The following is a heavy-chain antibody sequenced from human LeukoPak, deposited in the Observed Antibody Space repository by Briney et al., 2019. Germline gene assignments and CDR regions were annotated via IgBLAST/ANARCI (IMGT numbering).Heavy chain of an antibody. Sequence: ASVKVSCKASGYTFTSYAMNWVRQAPGQGLEWMGGINTNTGNPTYAKGFTGRFVFSLDTSVSTAYLQISSLKAEDTAVYYCAKEEWLLAVYFDYWGQGTLVTVSS. D-gene: IGHD3-3*01. CDR3: AKEEWLLAVYFDY. CDR1: GYTFTSYA. V-gene: IGHV7-4-1*02. J-gene: IGHJ4*02. CDR2: INTNTGNP.